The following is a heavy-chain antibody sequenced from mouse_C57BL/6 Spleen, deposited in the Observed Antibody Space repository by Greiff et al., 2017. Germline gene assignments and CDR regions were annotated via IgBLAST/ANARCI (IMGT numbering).Heavy chain of an antibody. V-gene: IGHV5-4*01. CDR3: AREGNGFDY. CDR2: ISDGGSYT. CDR1: GFTFSSYA. D-gene: IGHD1-1*02. Sequence: EVQLVESGGGLVKPGGSLKLSCAASGFTFSSYAMSWVRQTPEKRLEWVATISDGGSYTYYPDNVKGRFTISRDNAKNNLYLQMSHLKSEDTAMYYCAREGNGFDYWGQGTTLTVSS. J-gene: IGHJ2*01.